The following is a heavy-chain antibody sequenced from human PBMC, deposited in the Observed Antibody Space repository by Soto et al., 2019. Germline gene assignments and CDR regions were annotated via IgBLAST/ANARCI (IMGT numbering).Heavy chain of an antibody. CDR3: ATRYCSSTSCLDYYYGMDV. J-gene: IGHJ6*02. Sequence: QVQLVQSGAEVKKPGSSVKVSCKASGSTFSSYAISWVRQAPGQGLEWMGGIIPIFGTANYAQKFQGRVTITADKSTSTAYMELSSLRSEDTAVYYCATRYCSSTSCLDYYYGMDVWGQGTTVTVSS. V-gene: IGHV1-69*06. CDR2: IIPIFGTA. CDR1: GSTFSSYA. D-gene: IGHD2-2*01.